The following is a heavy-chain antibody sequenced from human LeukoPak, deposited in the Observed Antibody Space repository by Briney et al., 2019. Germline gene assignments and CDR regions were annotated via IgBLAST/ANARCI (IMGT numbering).Heavy chain of an antibody. J-gene: IGHJ4*02. CDR1: GFTFSSYA. CDR2: ISGSGGST. Sequence: GGSLRLSCAASGFTFSSYAMSWVRQAPGKGLEWVSAISGSGGSTCYADSVKGRFTISRDNSKNTLYLQMNSLRAEDTAVYYCAKDQRPLFWSGYQGGSDYWGQGTLVTVSS. V-gene: IGHV3-23*01. CDR3: AKDQRPLFWSGYQGGSDY. D-gene: IGHD3-3*01.